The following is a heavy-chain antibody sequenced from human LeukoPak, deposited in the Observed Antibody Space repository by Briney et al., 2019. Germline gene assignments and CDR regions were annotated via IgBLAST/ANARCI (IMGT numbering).Heavy chain of an antibody. CDR1: GGSISSYY. CDR2: IYYSGST. Sequence: PSETLSLTCTVSGGSISSYYWSWIRQPPGKGLEWIGYIYYSGSTNYNPSLKSRVTISVDTSKNQFSLKLSSVTAADTAVYYCAREKYYYDSNHFDYWGQGTLVTVSS. CDR3: AREKYYYDSNHFDY. D-gene: IGHD3-22*01. J-gene: IGHJ4*02. V-gene: IGHV4-59*12.